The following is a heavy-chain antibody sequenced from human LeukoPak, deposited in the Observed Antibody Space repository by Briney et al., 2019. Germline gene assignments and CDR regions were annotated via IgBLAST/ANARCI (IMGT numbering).Heavy chain of an antibody. V-gene: IGHV4-34*01. CDR2: INHSGST. J-gene: IGHJ5*02. CDR1: GGSFSGCY. CDR3: ASRYCSSTSCFTLNWFDP. D-gene: IGHD2-2*01. Sequence: SETLSLTCAVYGGSFSGCYWSWIRQPPGKGLEWIGEINHSGSTNYNPSLKSRVTISVDTSKNQFSLKLSSVTAADTAVYYCASRYCSSTSCFTLNWFDPWGQGTLVTVSS.